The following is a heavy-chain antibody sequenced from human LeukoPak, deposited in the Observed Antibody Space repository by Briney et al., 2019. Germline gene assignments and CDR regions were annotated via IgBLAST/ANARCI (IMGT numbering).Heavy chain of an antibody. V-gene: IGHV3-33*01. J-gene: IGHJ3*02. CDR3: ARGGYSLDVAFAI. CDR1: GFTFSSYG. CDR2: IWYDGSNK. D-gene: IGHD3-22*01. Sequence: GGSLRLSCAASGFTFSSYGMHWVRQAPGKGLEWVAVIWYDGSNKYYADSVKGRFTISRDNSKNTLHLQMNSLRAEDTAVYYCARGGYSLDVAFAIWGQGTMVTVSS.